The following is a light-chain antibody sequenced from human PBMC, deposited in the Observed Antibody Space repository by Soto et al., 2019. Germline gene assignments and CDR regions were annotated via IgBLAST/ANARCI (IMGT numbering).Light chain of an antibody. J-gene: IGLJ1*01. Sequence: QSVLTQPASVSGSPGQSITISCSGTRSDIGSYNYVAWYQQFPGKAPKLMIYEVSNRPSGVSNRFSGSKSGNTASLTISGLQAEDEADYYCSSYTSSSTYVFGTGTKVTVL. V-gene: IGLV2-14*01. CDR2: EVS. CDR3: SSYTSSSTYV. CDR1: RSDIGSYNY.